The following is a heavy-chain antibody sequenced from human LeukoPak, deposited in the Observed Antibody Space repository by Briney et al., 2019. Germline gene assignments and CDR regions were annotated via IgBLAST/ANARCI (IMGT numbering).Heavy chain of an antibody. V-gene: IGHV3-7*03. CDR2: VSPDGSQT. J-gene: IGHJ4*02. Sequence: PGGSLRLSCAASGLSSSDSSMGWVRHPPGKGLEWVAVVSPDGSQTYHADSVKGRFTISRDNARNSLYLQMNSLRVEDSALYYCARDPGWGGIDYWGQGTLVTVSS. D-gene: IGHD3-16*01. CDR1: GLSSSDSS. CDR3: ARDPGWGGIDY.